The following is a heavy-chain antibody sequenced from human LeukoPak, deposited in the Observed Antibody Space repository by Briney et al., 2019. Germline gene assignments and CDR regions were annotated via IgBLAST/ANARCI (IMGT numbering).Heavy chain of an antibody. CDR1: GFTFRNAW. V-gene: IGHV3-15*01. J-gene: IGHJ3*02. Sequence: GGSLRLSCAAPGFTFRNAWMSWVRQAPGKGLEWVGLIKSKTDGGTTDYAAPVKGRFTIPRDDSKNTLFLQVNGLKTEDTAVYYCTTGDRYCTGCSCYFYAFHIWGQGTRVTVSS. CDR2: IKSKTDGGTT. CDR3: TTGDRYCTGCSCYFYAFHI. D-gene: IGHD2-15*01.